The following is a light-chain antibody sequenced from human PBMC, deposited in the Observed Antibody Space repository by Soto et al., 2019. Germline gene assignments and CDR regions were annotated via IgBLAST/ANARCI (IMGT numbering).Light chain of an antibody. CDR2: GAS. V-gene: IGKV3-15*01. CDR1: QSVSSN. Sequence: EIVMTQSPATLSVSPGERATLSCRASQSVSSNLAWYQQKPGQAPRLLIYGASTRATGIPARFSGSGSGIEFTLTISSLQSEDFALYYCQQYNNWPPYTFGQGTKLEIK. J-gene: IGKJ2*01. CDR3: QQYNNWPPYT.